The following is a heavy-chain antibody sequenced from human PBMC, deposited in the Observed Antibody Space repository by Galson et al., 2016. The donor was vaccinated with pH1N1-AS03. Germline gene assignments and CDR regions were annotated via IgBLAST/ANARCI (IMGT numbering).Heavy chain of an antibody. CDR2: TFYGGST. Sequence: SETLSLTCSVSGDSLDTFSWTWIRQPPGKGLEWIGFTFYGGSTHYNPSLKSRITISVDTSKNLFSLQLKPVTAADTAVYYCASRSSVLYSYGSDVWGQGTTVIVSS. J-gene: IGHJ6*02. CDR3: ASRSSVLYSYGSDV. D-gene: IGHD3-10*01. V-gene: IGHV4-59*01. CDR1: GDSLDTFS.